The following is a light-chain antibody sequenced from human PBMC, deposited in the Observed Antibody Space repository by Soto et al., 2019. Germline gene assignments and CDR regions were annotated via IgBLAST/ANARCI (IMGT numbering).Light chain of an antibody. Sequence: QSALTQPPSASGSPGQSVTISCTGTSSDVGGYNYVSWYQQHPGKAPKLMIYEVSKRPSGVPDRFSGSKSGNTASLTVSGHQAEYEADYSCSSSAGSNNLVFGGGTQLTVL. CDR3: SSSAGSNNLV. CDR2: EVS. J-gene: IGLJ2*01. CDR1: SSDVGGYNY. V-gene: IGLV2-8*01.